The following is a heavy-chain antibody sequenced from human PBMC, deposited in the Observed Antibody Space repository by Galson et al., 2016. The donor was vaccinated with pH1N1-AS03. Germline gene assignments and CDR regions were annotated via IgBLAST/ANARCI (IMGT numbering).Heavy chain of an antibody. Sequence: SVKVSCKASGYTLTRYNMHWVRQAPGQGLEWMGIIDPSGGPTTYAPKFQGRITITTDTSTSTVYMELVSLRSEDTAGYYCARRYYFDYWGQGTLVTVSS. CDR3: ARRYYFDY. V-gene: IGHV1-46*01. CDR2: IDPSGGPT. D-gene: IGHD3-16*02. CDR1: GYTLTRYN. J-gene: IGHJ4*02.